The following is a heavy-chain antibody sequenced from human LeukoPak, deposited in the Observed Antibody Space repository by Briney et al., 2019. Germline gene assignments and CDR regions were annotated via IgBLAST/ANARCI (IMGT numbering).Heavy chain of an antibody. J-gene: IGHJ6*02. CDR3: TRPTTVTKFDGPYYYGMDV. D-gene: IGHD4-17*01. V-gene: IGHV3-53*01. CDR1: GFTVSSNY. CDR2: IYSGGST. Sequence: GGSLRLSCAASGFTVSSNYMSWVRQAPGKGLEWVSVIYSGGSTYYADSVKGRFTISRDNSKNTLYLQMNSLRAEDTAVYYCTRPTTVTKFDGPYYYGMDVWGQGTTVTVSS.